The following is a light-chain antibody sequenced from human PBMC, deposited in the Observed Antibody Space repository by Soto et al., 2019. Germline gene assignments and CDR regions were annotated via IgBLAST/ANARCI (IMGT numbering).Light chain of an antibody. CDR2: DVS. Sequence: DIQMTQSPSTLSASVGDRVTISCRASQSISRWLAWYQQKPGKAPNLLIYDVSTLESGVPSRFSGSGSGTEFTLTVSSLQPDDFATYYCQQYNGPSTFGQGTKVEIK. CDR3: QQYNGPST. J-gene: IGKJ1*01. V-gene: IGKV1-5*01. CDR1: QSISRW.